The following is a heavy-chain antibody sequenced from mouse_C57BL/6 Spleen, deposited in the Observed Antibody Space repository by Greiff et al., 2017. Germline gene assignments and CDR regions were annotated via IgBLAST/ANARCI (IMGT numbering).Heavy chain of an antibody. CDR3: ARAPPVGNYLAD. CDR1: GYSFTGYY. Sequence: EVQLVESGPELVKPGASVKISCKASGYSFTGYYMNWVKQSPEKSLEWIGEINPSTGGTTYNQKFKAKATLTGDKSSSTAYMQLRSLTSEDSAVYDGARAPPVGNYLADWGQGTLVTVSA. CDR2: INPSTGGT. J-gene: IGHJ3*01. D-gene: IGHD2-1*01. V-gene: IGHV1-42*01.